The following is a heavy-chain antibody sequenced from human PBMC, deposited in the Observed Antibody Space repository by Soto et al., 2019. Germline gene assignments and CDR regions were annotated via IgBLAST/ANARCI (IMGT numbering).Heavy chain of an antibody. D-gene: IGHD4-17*01. CDR3: VRIRRSFSTGDAFDV. CDR2: ISYDGSKQ. J-gene: IGHJ3*01. CDR1: GFTFSSYA. Sequence: QVQLVESGGGVVQPGTSLRLSCAASGFTFSSYAMHWVRQTPGKGLEWVAIISYDGSKQYYADSVKGRFSISRDNSKSTLSVQMSSLRAEDSALYYCVRIRRSFSTGDAFDVWGQGTMVTVSA. V-gene: IGHV3-30-3*01.